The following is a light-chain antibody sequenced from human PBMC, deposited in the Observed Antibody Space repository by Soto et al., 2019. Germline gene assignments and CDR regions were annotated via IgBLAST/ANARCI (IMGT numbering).Light chain of an antibody. CDR3: QQDNNWPPWT. V-gene: IGKV3-15*01. J-gene: IGKJ1*01. CDR1: QSVSSN. CDR2: GAS. Sequence: EIVMTQSPAPLSVSPGERATLSCRASQSVSSNLAWYQQKPGQAPRLLIYGASNRATGIPARFSGSGSGTEFTLTISSLQSEDFAVYYCQQDNNWPPWTFGQGTKVEIK.